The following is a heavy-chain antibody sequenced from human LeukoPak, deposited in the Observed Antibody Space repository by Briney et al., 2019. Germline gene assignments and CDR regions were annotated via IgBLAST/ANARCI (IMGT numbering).Heavy chain of an antibody. V-gene: IGHV1-8*01. D-gene: IGHD3-10*01. Sequence: RRASVTVSCKASGYTFTSYDINWVRQAAGQGLEWMGWMNPNGGNTVYAQKFQGRVTITRHTSKRTAYMELSRLRSEDTAVYYCAIRKKTMVRGVLYYFDYSGQGTLVT. CDR1: GYTFTSYD. CDR2: MNPNGGNT. J-gene: IGHJ4*02. CDR3: AIRKKTMVRGVLYYFDY.